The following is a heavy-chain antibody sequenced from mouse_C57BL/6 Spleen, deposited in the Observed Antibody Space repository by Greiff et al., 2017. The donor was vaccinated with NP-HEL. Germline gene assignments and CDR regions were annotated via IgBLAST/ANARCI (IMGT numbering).Heavy chain of an antibody. Sequence: VQLQESGAELVRPGSSVKLSCKASGYTFTSYWMDWVKQRPGQGLEWIGNIYPSDSETHYNQKFKDKATLTVDKSSSTAYMQLSSLTSEDSAVYYCARWAHYYGSSWGFAYWGQGTLVTVSA. D-gene: IGHD1-1*01. CDR2: IYPSDSET. CDR1: GYTFTSYW. J-gene: IGHJ3*01. V-gene: IGHV1-61*01. CDR3: ARWAHYYGSSWGFAY.